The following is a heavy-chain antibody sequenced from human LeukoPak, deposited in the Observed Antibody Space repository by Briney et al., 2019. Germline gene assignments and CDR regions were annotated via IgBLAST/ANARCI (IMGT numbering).Heavy chain of an antibody. J-gene: IGHJ4*02. CDR3: ARDRDDSSGYYYVEYYFDY. D-gene: IGHD3-22*01. Sequence: ASVKVSCKASGYTFTSYGISWVRQAPGQGLEWMGWISAYNGDTNYAQKLQRRVTMTTDTSTSTAYLELRSLRSDDTAVYYCARDRDDSSGYYYVEYYFDYWGQGTLVTVSS. CDR2: ISAYNGDT. V-gene: IGHV1-18*01. CDR1: GYTFTSYG.